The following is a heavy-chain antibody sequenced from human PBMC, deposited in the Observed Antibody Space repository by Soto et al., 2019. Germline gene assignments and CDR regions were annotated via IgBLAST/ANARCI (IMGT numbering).Heavy chain of an antibody. CDR2: ISGSGGST. CDR3: AKELYYYDSSGYSSLGGMDV. V-gene: IGHV3-23*01. J-gene: IGHJ6*02. CDR1: GFTFSSYA. D-gene: IGHD3-22*01. Sequence: GGSLRLSCAASGFTFSSYAMSWVRQAPGKGLGWVSAISGSGGSTYYADSVKGRFTISRDNSKNTLYLQMNSLRAEDTAVYYCAKELYYYDSSGYSSLGGMDVWGQGTTVTVSS.